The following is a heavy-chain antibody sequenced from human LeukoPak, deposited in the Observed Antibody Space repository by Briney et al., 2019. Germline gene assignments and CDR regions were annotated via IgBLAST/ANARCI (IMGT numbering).Heavy chain of an antibody. CDR1: GYTFTSYY. CDR3: ARDLSTFDY. V-gene: IGHV1-2*02. Sequence: GASVKVSCKASGYTFTSYYINWVRQAPGQGLEWMGWINPNSGGTHYAQKFRGRVTVTRDTSISAAYMDRSSLTSDDTAVYFCARDLSTFDYWGQGTLVTVSS. CDR2: INPNSGGT. J-gene: IGHJ4*02.